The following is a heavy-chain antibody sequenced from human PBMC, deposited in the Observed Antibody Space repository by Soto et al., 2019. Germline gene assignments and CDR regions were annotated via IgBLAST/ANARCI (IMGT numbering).Heavy chain of an antibody. J-gene: IGHJ5*02. V-gene: IGHV2-5*02. CDR1: GFSLSTSGVG. D-gene: IGHD6-13*01. Sequence: QITLKESGPTLVKPTQTLTLTCTFSGFSLSTSGVGVVWIRQPPGKALEWLGIIYWDDDKRYRPSLKSRLTITKDPSQNQVVLTMTNMDPGETGTYYCAHNLVAGTSWFGPWGQGTLVTVSS. CDR3: AHNLVAGTSWFGP. CDR2: IYWDDDK.